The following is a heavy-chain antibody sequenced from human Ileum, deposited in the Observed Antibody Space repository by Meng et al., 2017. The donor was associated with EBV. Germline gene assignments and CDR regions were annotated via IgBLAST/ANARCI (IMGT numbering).Heavy chain of an antibody. CDR1: GGSISTSSYF. CDR2: IHYNGGT. D-gene: IGHD5-18*01. Sequence: QLQLRESGPGLLKPSETLSLTCTVSGGSISTSSYFWGWNRQTPGKGLEWIGSIHYNGGTAYNPSLQSRVTMSVDTSKNQFSLRLTSVTAADTAVYYCAKEQDDGDRGIHRIDSWGQGTLVTVSS. J-gene: IGHJ5*01. V-gene: IGHV4-39*07. CDR3: AKEQDDGDRGIHRIDS.